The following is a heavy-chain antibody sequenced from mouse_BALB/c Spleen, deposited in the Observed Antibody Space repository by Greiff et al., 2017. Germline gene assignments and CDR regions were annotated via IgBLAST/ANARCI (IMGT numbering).Heavy chain of an antibody. Sequence: QVQLQQPGAELVKPGASVKLSCKASGYTFTSYWMHWVKQRPGQGLEWIGEINPSNGRTNYNEKFKSKATLTVDKSSSTAYMQLSSLTSEDSAVYYCARDGYYRYERAWFAYWGQGTLVTVSA. V-gene: IGHV1S81*02. CDR1: GYTFTSYW. CDR3: ARDGYYRYERAWFAY. D-gene: IGHD2-14*01. CDR2: INPSNGRT. J-gene: IGHJ3*01.